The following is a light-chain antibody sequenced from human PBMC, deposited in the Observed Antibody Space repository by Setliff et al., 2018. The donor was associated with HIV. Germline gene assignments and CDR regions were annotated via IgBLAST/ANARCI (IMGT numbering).Light chain of an antibody. CDR3: SSYAITDTLP. CDR1: SSDVGGYNY. CDR2: DVS. V-gene: IGLV2-14*03. J-gene: IGLJ1*01. Sequence: QSALTQPASVSGSPGQSITISCTGTSSDVGGYNYVSWYQQHPGKAPKLIIYDVSKRPSGVSNRFSGSKSGNTASLTISGLQAEDEADYYCSSYAITDTLPFGTGTKVTVL.